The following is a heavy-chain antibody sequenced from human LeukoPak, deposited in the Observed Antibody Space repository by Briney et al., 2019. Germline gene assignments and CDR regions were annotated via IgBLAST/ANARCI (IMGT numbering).Heavy chain of an antibody. CDR1: GFRFSDYY. D-gene: IGHD4-23*01. CDR2: ISSSGSTI. J-gene: IGHJ3*02. CDR3: ARVHDYGGNDAFEI. Sequence: GGSLRLSCAVSGFRFSDYYMSWIRQAPGKGLEGVSYISSSGSTIFYAASVKGRFTISRDNAKNSLYLQMNSLRVEDTAVYYCARVHDYGGNDAFEICGQGTVVTVSS. V-gene: IGHV3-11*04.